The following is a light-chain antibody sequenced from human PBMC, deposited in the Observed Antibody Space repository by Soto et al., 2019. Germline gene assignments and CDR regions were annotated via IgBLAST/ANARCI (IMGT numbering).Light chain of an antibody. CDR2: AAS. V-gene: IGKV1-39*01. Sequence: DIQMTQSPSSLYASVGDRGTITCRARQTISNYLNWYQQKPGKAPKLLIYAASSLQSVVPSRFSGSASGTDLTLTISGLQPEYFATYFCQQCSSPPVIFGHGAKFDF. J-gene: IGKJ3*01. CDR1: QTISNY. CDR3: QQCSSPPVI.